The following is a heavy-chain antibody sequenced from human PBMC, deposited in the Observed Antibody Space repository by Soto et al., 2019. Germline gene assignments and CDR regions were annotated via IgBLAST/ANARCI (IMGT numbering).Heavy chain of an antibody. V-gene: IGHV3-23*01. D-gene: IGHD1-26*01. Sequence: DVQLLESGGGLVQPGGSLRLSCAASGFTFSSYAMTWVRQAPGKGLEWISGISGTGGSTFSADSVKGRFAISRDNSKNMLYLQMNSLTAGDTAGYYCAKSPGSYWDYCDFWGQGILVTVSS. CDR2: ISGTGGST. J-gene: IGHJ4*02. CDR3: AKSPGSYWDYCDF. CDR1: GFTFSSYA.